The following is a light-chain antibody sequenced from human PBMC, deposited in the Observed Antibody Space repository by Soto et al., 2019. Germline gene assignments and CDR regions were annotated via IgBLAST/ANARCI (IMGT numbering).Light chain of an antibody. Sequence: DIQMTQSPSSLSASVGDRVTITCRASQGISNYLAWYQQKPGKVPKLLIYAASTLQSGVPSRLSGSGSGTDFTLNISSMQHEDVANYYCQKYNSASSTFGQGTKGDIK. CDR2: AAS. J-gene: IGKJ1*01. CDR3: QKYNSASST. CDR1: QGISNY. V-gene: IGKV1-27*01.